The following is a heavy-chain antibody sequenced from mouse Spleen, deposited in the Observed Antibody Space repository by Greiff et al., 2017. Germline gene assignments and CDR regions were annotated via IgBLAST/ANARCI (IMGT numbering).Heavy chain of an antibody. V-gene: IGHV1-4*01. CDR2: INPSSGYT. J-gene: IGHJ4*01. CDR3: ARRGITTVVAPYYAMDY. CDR1: GYTFTSYT. D-gene: IGHD1-1*01. Sequence: QVQLKESGAELARPGASVKMSCKASGYTFTSYTMHWVKQRPGQGLEWIGYINPSSGYTKYNQKFKDKATLTADKSSSTAYMQLSSLTSEDSAVYYCARRGITTVVAPYYAMDYWGQGTSVTVSS.